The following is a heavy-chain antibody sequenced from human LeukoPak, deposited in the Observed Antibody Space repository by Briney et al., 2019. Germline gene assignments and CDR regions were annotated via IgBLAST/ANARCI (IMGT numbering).Heavy chain of an antibody. CDR1: GGTFSSYA. CDR3: ARDCLEMATNPVSCDY. J-gene: IGHJ4*02. CDR2: IIPIFGTA. D-gene: IGHD5-24*01. Sequence: SVKVSCKASGGTFSSYAISWARQAPGQGLEWMGGIIPIFGTANYAQKFQGRVTITADESTSTAYMELSSLRAEGTAVYCCARDCLEMATNPVSCDYWGQGTRVTVSS. V-gene: IGHV1-69*13.